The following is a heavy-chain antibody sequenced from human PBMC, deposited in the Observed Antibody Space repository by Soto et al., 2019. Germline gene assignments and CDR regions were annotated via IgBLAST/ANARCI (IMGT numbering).Heavy chain of an antibody. D-gene: IGHD6-19*01. J-gene: IGHJ6*02. CDR2: IYYSGST. V-gene: IGHV4-39*01. Sequence: SETLSLTCTVSGGSISSSSYYWGWIRQPPGKGLEWIGSIYYSGSTYYNPSLKSRVTISVDTSKNQFSLKLSSVTAADTAVYYCARLSTTVAGYYYYYGMDVWGQGTTVTVSS. CDR1: GGSISSSSYY. CDR3: ARLSTTVAGYYYYYGMDV.